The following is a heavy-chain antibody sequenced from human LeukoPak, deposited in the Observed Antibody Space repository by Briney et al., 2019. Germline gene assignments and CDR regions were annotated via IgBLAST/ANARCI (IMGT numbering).Heavy chain of an antibody. V-gene: IGHV4-39*02. CDR3: ARDWDYGGKGDYFDP. D-gene: IGHD4-23*01. CDR2: IYYSGNT. CDR1: GGSISSSSYY. J-gene: IGHJ5*02. Sequence: SETLSLTCTVSGGSISSSSYYWGWIRQPPGKGLEWIGSIYYSGNTYYNPSLKSRVTMSVDTSKNQFSLKLSSVTAADTAVYYCARDWDYGGKGDYFDPWGQGTLVTVSS.